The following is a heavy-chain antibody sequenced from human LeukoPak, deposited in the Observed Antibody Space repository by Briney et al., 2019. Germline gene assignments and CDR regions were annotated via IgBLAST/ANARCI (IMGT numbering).Heavy chain of an antibody. V-gene: IGHV4-38-2*01. J-gene: IGHJ4*02. CDR2: IYHSGST. D-gene: IGHD6-13*01. CDR3: ARQGSSWYIDY. Sequence: PSETLSLTWAVPGYSISSGYYWGWTRQSPGKGLEWIGSIYHSGSTNYNPSLKSRFPISVDTSKNKFSLKLSSLPPSAPPLYYCARQGSSWYIDYWGQGTLVTVSS. CDR1: GYSISSGYY.